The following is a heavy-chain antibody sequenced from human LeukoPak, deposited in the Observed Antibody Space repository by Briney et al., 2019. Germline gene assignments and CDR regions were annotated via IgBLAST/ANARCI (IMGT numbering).Heavy chain of an antibody. V-gene: IGHV4-59*12. CDR1: GLSFEHYF. CDR2: VYYTGTT. Sequence: SETLSLTCTVSGLSFEHYFWSWIRQPPGKGLEWIGYVYYTGTTGYSPSLKSRLTISADTSKKQFSLKLTSVTAADTAVYYCATHRRSHGSEFWGQGTLVSVSS. D-gene: IGHD3-10*01. CDR3: ATHRRSHGSEF. J-gene: IGHJ4*02.